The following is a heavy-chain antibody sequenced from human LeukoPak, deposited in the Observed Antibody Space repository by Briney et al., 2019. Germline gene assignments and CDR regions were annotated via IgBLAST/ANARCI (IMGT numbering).Heavy chain of an antibody. CDR2: IYYSGST. CDR1: GGSISSSSYY. J-gene: IGHJ5*02. V-gene: IGHV4-39*01. CDR3: ARPRDSSSWYRGGNWFDP. D-gene: IGHD6-13*01. Sequence: SEALSLTCTVSGGSISSSSYYWGWIRQPPGKGLEWIGSIYYSGSTYYNPSLKSRVTISVDTSKNQFSLKLSSVTAADTAVYYCARPRDSSSWYRGGNWFDPWGQGTLVTVSS.